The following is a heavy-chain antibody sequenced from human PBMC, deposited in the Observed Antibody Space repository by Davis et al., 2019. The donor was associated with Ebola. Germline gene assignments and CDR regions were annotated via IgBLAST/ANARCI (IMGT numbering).Heavy chain of an antibody. D-gene: IGHD1-26*01. J-gene: IGHJ4*02. CDR3: AREGSGSYYGPIDY. CDR2: ISSSSSYI. Sequence: GESLKISCAASGFTFSSYSMNWVRQAPGKGLEWVSSISSSSSYIYYADSVKGRFTISRDNAKNSLYLQMNSLRDEDTAVYYCAREGSGSYYGPIDYWGQGTLVTVSS. V-gene: IGHV3-21*01. CDR1: GFTFSSYS.